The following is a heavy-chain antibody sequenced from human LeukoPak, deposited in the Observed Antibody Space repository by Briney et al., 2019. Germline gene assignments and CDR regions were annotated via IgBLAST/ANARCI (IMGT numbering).Heavy chain of an antibody. CDR2: IYADGST. CDR3: ATTEGYAYPYY. V-gene: IGHV3-53*01. Sequence: WVSVIYADGSTYYADSVKGRFTISRDTSKNTLYLQMNSLRAEDTAMYYCATTEGYAYPYYWGQGTLVTVSS. D-gene: IGHD2-15*01. J-gene: IGHJ4*02.